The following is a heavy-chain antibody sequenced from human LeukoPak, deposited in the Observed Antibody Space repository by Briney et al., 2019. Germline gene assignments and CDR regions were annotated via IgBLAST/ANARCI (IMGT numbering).Heavy chain of an antibody. V-gene: IGHV1-2*02. CDR2: INPNSGGT. Sequence: ASVKVSCKASGYTFTGYYMHWVRQAPGQGLEWMGWINPNSGGTNYAQKFQGRVTMTRDTSISTAYMELSRLRSDDTAVYYCARDPLAGDDYVWGSYRSPSYYFDYWGQGTLVTVSS. CDR3: ARDPLAGDDYVWGSYRSPSYYFDY. CDR1: GYTFTGYY. J-gene: IGHJ4*02. D-gene: IGHD3-16*02.